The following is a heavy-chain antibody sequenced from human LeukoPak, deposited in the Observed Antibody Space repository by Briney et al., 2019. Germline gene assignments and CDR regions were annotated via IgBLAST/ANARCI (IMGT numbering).Heavy chain of an antibody. Sequence: GGSLRLSCAASGFTFSSYAITWVRQAPGKGLEWVSSIRSTGDSTFYADFVKGRFTISRDNSKNTVYLLMNSLRTEDTAVYYCGRSRRINASLYYYMGVWGKGTTVTVSS. D-gene: IGHD2-15*01. CDR3: GRSRRINASLYYYMGV. V-gene: IGHV3-23*01. CDR2: IRSTGDST. CDR1: GFTFSSYA. J-gene: IGHJ6*03.